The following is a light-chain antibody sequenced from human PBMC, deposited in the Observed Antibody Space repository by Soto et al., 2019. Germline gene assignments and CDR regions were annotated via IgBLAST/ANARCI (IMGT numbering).Light chain of an antibody. J-gene: IGKJ1*01. V-gene: IGKV1-39*01. CDR1: QNINGH. Sequence: DIQMTQAPPSLSASVGDGVTLTCRASQNINGHLHWYQQKPGKAPKLLISSTSRLQGGVPSRFSGSRSGTDFTLTINSLQPEDFATYYCQQSASVPRTFGQGTRVEIK. CDR2: STS. CDR3: QQSASVPRT.